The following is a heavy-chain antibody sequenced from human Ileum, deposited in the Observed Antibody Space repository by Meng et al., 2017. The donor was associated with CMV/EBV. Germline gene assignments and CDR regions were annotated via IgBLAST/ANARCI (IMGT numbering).Heavy chain of an antibody. CDR1: EDIFHRYY. D-gene: IGHD3-22*01. CDR2: IRLNRGDT. Sequence: SGTAMRIPEAIVSSSWMASEDIFHRYYMHWFRRAPGQWLELVTHIRLNRGDTHYAYKYQVRVTITRDMSIITAYMEWMSLISDDTAVYYFARENCVYYYWGQGTLVTVSS. J-gene: IGHJ4*02. V-gene: IGHV1-2*06. CDR3: ARENCVYYY.